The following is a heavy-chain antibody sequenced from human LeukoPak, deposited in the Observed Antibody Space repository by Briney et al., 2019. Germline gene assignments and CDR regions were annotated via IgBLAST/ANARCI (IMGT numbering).Heavy chain of an antibody. CDR1: GGTFSSYA. V-gene: IGHV1-69*05. D-gene: IGHD4-17*01. CDR3: ARDLTTVTNYNWFDP. J-gene: IGHJ5*02. Sequence: SVKVSCKASGGTFSSYAISWVRQAPGQGREWMGRIIPIFGTANYAQKFQGRVTITTDESTSTAYMDLSSLRSEDTAVYYCARDLTTVTNYNWFDPWGQGTLVTVSS. CDR2: IIPIFGTA.